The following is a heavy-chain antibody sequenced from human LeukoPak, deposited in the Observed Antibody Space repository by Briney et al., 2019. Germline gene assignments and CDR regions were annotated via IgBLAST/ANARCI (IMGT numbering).Heavy chain of an antibody. CDR1: GFTFSSYW. Sequence: GGSLRLSCAASGFTFSSYWMSWVRQAPGKGLEWVANIKQDGSEKYYVDSVKGRFTISRDNAKNSLYLQMNSLRAEDTAVYYCARDTDIGRSDAFEYWGQGTLVTVSS. CDR3: ARDTDIGRSDAFEY. V-gene: IGHV3-7*01. D-gene: IGHD1-26*01. CDR2: IKQDGSEK. J-gene: IGHJ4*02.